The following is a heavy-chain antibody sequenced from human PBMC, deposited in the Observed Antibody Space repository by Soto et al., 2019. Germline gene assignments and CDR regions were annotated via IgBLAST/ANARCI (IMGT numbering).Heavy chain of an antibody. V-gene: IGHV1-46*01. J-gene: IGHJ5*02. CDR1: GYTFTIYY. D-gene: IGHD2-15*01. CDR2: IDPSGGGT. CDR3: ARDRVDCSGGNCWRSVEDT. Sequence: QVQLVQSGAEVKKPGASVKVSCKASGYTFTIYYMHWVRQAPGQGLEWMGIIDPSGGGTSYAQKFQGRITMTKDTYTSTVYMELSSLRSEDTAVYYCARDRVDCSGGNCWRSVEDTWGQGTLVTVSS.